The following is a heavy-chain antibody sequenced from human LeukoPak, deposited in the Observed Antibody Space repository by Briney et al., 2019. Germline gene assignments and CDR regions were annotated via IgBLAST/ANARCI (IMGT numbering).Heavy chain of an antibody. J-gene: IGHJ3*02. CDR1: GGSFSNYY. CDR2: MYFSGST. Sequence: RPSETLSLNCTVSGGSFSNYYWSWLRQPPGKGLEWIGYMYFSGSTSSNPSLKSRVTISGDASKNQFSLKLTSVTAADTAVYYCSRDLQTGDYALDAFDIWGQGTMVTVSS. V-gene: IGHV4-59*01. CDR3: SRDLQTGDYALDAFDI. D-gene: IGHD4-17*01.